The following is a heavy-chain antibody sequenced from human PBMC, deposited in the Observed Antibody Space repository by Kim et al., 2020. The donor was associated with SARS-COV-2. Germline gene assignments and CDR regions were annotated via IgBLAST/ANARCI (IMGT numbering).Heavy chain of an antibody. J-gene: IGHJ6*02. V-gene: IGHV4-4*02. D-gene: IGHD6-13*01. CDR1: GGSISSSNW. Sequence: SETLSLTCAVSGGSISSSNWWSWVRQPPGKGLEWIGEIYHSGSTNYNPSLKSRVTISVDKSKNQFSLELSSVTAADTAVYYCARVLQYSSSWYYYGMDVWGQGTTVTVSS. CDR2: IYHSGST. CDR3: ARVLQYSSSWYYYGMDV.